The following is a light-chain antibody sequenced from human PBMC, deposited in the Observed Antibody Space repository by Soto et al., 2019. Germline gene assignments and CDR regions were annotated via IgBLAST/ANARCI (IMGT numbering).Light chain of an antibody. CDR1: QSISSE. J-gene: IGKJ2*01. V-gene: IGKV3-15*01. Sequence: EIVMTQSPATLSVSPGESATLSCRASQSISSELAWYQQQPGQPPRLLIYGASTRATGVPGRFTGSGSGSDFTVTISGLQSEDFAVYYCQQGHNLPLTFGQGTRLEI. CDR3: QQGHNLPLT. CDR2: GAS.